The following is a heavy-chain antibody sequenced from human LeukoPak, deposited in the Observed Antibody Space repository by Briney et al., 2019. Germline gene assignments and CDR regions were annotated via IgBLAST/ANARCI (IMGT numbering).Heavy chain of an antibody. CDR3: ARVLVGATNWYFDL. CDR1: GFTVSSNY. J-gene: IGHJ2*01. CDR2: IYGGGST. V-gene: IGHV3-53*01. Sequence: GGSLRLSCAASGFTVSSNYMSWVRQAPGKGLEWVSVIYGGGSTYYADSVKGRFTISRDDSKNTLYLQMNSLKAEDTAVYYCARVLVGATNWYFDLWGRGTLVTVSS. D-gene: IGHD1-26*01.